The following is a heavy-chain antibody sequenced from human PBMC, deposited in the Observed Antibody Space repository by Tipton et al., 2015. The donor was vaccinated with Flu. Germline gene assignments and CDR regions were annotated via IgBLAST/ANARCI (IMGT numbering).Heavy chain of an antibody. D-gene: IGHD2-2*01. CDR2: IYNNGNI. J-gene: IGHJ4*02. CDR3: ARDVAAIPAAIRD. Sequence: TLSLTCTVSGGSMRNYCWSWIRQPAGKGLEWIGRIYNNGNINYNPSLKSRVTISADTSKTQLSLKLGSVTAADTAVYYCARDVAAIPAAIRDWGQGTLVTVSS. CDR1: GGSMRNYC. V-gene: IGHV4-4*07.